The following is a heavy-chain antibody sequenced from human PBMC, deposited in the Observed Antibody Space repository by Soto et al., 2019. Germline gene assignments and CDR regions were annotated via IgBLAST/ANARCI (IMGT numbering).Heavy chain of an antibody. V-gene: IGHV3-23*01. J-gene: IGHJ6*02. D-gene: IGHD3-22*01. CDR3: AKIRGYDSSGYYRKPYYYYYGMDV. Sequence: HPGGSLRLSCAASGFTFSSYAMSWVRQAPGKGLEWVSAISGSGGSTYYADAVKGRFTISRDNSKNTLYLQRNSLRAEDTAVYYCAKIRGYDSSGYYRKPYYYYYGMDVWGQGTTVTVSS. CDR2: ISGSGGST. CDR1: GFTFSSYA.